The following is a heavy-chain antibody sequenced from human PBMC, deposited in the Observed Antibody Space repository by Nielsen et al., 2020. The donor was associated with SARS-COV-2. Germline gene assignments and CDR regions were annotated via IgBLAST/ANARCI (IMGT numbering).Heavy chain of an antibody. Sequence: WIRQPPGKGLEWIGYIYYSGSTNYNPSLKSRVTISVDTSKNQFSLKLSSVTAADTAVYYCARIAPITIFGVVSWFDPWGQGTLVTVSP. J-gene: IGHJ5*02. V-gene: IGHV4-59*01. D-gene: IGHD3-3*01. CDR2: IYYSGST. CDR3: ARIAPITIFGVVSWFDP.